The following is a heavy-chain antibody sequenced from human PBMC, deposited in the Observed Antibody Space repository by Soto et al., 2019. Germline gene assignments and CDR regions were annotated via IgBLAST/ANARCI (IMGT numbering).Heavy chain of an antibody. D-gene: IGHD1-26*01. CDR3: VREVVVVGVSSAFDS. V-gene: IGHV3-21*02. CDR2: INGRSNYK. Sequence: EVQLVESGGGLVAPGGSLRLSCVASGFTLTAYTMNWVRQAPGTGLEWVSSINGRSNYKYYSDSVKGRFTISRDNTQNSLFLQMSRLVPEDTATYYCVREVVVVGVSSAFDSWGQGTLVTVSS. J-gene: IGHJ4*02. CDR1: GFTLTAYT.